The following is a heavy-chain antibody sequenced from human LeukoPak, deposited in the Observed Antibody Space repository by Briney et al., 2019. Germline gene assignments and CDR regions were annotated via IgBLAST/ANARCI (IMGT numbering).Heavy chain of an antibody. J-gene: IGHJ3*02. CDR3: ARDRRESSKPNDAFDI. Sequence: PSETLSLTCSVFGGFINSYYWSWIRQSPGKGLEWIGYIYYTGATYYNPSLGSRVTISIDTSKRQLSLELRSVTAADSAVYFCARDRRESSKPNDAFDIWGQGTMVTVSA. CDR2: IYYTGAT. D-gene: IGHD4-11*01. CDR1: GGFINSYY. V-gene: IGHV4-59*01.